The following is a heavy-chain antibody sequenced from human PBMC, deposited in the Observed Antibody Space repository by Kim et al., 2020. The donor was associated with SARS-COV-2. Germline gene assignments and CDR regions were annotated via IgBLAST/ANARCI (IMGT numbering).Heavy chain of an antibody. J-gene: IGHJ6*02. V-gene: IGHV3-30*18. CDR3: AKDRLIQLWFDYYYGMDV. CDR2: ISYDGSNK. Sequence: GGSLRLSCAASGFTFSSYGMHWVRQAPGKGLEWVAVISYDGSNKYYADSMKGRFTISRDNSKNTLYLQMNSLRAEDTAVYYCAKDRLIQLWFDYYYGMDVWGQGTTVTVSS. CDR1: GFTFSSYG. D-gene: IGHD5-18*01.